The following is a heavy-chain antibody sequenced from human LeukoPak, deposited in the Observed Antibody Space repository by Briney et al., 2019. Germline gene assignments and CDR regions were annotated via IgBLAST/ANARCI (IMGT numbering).Heavy chain of an antibody. J-gene: IGHJ4*02. CDR2: IVYEGSGK. V-gene: IGHV3-30*03. Sequence: GGSLRLSCEASGFTFSDYALHWVRQAPGNGLEWVAAIVYEGSGKNYADSVKGRFTISRDNSKNTLTLYMESLGPEDTAVYFCARDLTWIGAVITETYCFDYWGQGTLVTVSA. CDR1: GFTFSDYA. D-gene: IGHD6-25*01. CDR3: ARDLTWIGAVITETYCFDY.